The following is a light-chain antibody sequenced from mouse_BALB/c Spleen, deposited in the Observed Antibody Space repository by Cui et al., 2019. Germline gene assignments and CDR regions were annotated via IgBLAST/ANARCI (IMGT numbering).Light chain of an antibody. CDR3: QHFWSTPLT. CDR1: GNIPNY. CDR2: NAK. V-gene: IGKV12-41*01. J-gene: IGKJ5*01. Sequence: DIQMTQSPASLSASVGETVTITCRASGNIPNYLAWYQQKQGKSPQLLVYNAKTLADGVPSRFSGSGSGTQYSLKINSLQPEDFGSYYCQHFWSTPLTFGAGTKLELK.